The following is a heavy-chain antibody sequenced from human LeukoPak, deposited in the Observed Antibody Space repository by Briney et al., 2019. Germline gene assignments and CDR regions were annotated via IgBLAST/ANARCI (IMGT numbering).Heavy chain of an antibody. CDR2: IYTSGST. Sequence: SETLTLTCTVSGGTFSSYSWSWIRQPPGKGLEWIWYIYTSGSTNYNPSLKSRVTISVDTSKNQFSLKLSSVTAADTAVYYCARLGYYYDSSGYYPPKGNAFDIWGQGTMVTVSS. D-gene: IGHD3-22*01. CDR3: ARLGYYYDSSGYYPPKGNAFDI. J-gene: IGHJ3*02. V-gene: IGHV4-4*09. CDR1: GGTFSSYS.